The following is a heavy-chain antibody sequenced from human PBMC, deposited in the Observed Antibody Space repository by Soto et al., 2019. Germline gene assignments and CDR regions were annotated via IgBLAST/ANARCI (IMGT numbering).Heavy chain of an antibody. CDR3: AISIFPIRDIVATIAYFDY. Sequence: PGGSLRLSCAASGFTFSSYAMSWVRQAPGKGLEWVSAISGSGGSTYYADSVKGRFTISRDNSKNTLYLQMNSLRAEDTAVYYCAISIFPIRDIVATIAYFDYWGQGTLVTVSS. V-gene: IGHV3-23*01. D-gene: IGHD5-12*01. CDR1: GFTFSSYA. CDR2: ISGSGGST. J-gene: IGHJ4*02.